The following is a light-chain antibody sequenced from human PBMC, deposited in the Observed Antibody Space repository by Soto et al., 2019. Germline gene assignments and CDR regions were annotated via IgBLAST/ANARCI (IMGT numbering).Light chain of an antibody. CDR1: SNNVGGYNY. J-gene: IGLJ2*01. CDR3: CSYAGTYTWI. V-gene: IGLV2-11*01. CDR2: DVT. Sequence: QSVLTQPRSVSGSPGQSVTISCTGASNNVGGYNYVSWYQHHPGKVPQLIIYDVTKRPSGVPDRSSGSKSGNTASLTISGLQVEDESDYYCCSYAGTYTWIFGGGTKVTVL.